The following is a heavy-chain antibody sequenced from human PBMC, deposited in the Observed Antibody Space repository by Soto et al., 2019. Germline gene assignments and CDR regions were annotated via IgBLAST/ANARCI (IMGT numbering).Heavy chain of an antibody. CDR1: GFTFSSYA. V-gene: IGHV3-23*01. J-gene: IGHJ4*02. CDR2: ISVGGGST. D-gene: IGHD3-10*01. Sequence: GGSLRLSCAASGFTFSSYAMSWVRQAPGKGLEWVSVISVGGGSTYYADSVKGRFTISRDNSKNTLYLQMNSLRAEDTAVYYCAKSGNSGSYYNLPDYWGQGTLVTVSS. CDR3: AKSGNSGSYYNLPDY.